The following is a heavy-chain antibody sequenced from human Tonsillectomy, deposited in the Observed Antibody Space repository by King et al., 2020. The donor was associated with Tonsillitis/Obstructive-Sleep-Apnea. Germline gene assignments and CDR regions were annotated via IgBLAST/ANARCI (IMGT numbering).Heavy chain of an antibody. Sequence: VQLQESGPGLVKPSETLSLTCTVSGGSISSYYWSWIRQPPGKRLEWIGYIHYSGSTNYNPSLKSPVTVCVETSKNQFTLKLSSVTAAETAVYYCARVGTLVVTPGFGFFDYWGQGTLVTVSS. V-gene: IGHV4-59*01. CDR1: GGSISSYY. D-gene: IGHD4-23*01. J-gene: IGHJ4*02. CDR3: ARVGTLVVTPGFGFFDY. CDR2: IHYSGST.